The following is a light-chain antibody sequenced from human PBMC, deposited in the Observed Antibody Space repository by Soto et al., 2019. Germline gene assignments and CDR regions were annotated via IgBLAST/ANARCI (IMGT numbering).Light chain of an antibody. V-gene: IGKV3-20*01. J-gene: IGKJ5*01. CDR1: KRVSSSY. CDR2: GAS. CDR3: QQYGSSPTT. Sequence: VCTRPPATLPLSPAKRATLSCRLSKRVSSSYLAWYQQKPGQAPRLLIYGASSRATGIPDRFSGSGSGTDFTLTISRLEPEDVAVYYCQQYGSSPTTFAQGTRLEIK.